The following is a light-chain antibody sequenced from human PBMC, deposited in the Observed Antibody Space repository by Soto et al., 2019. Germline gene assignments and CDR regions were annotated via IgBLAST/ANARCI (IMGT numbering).Light chain of an antibody. CDR3: QQYGSSPLT. J-gene: IGKJ4*01. CDR2: GAS. V-gene: IGKV3-20*01. CDR1: QSVSSSY. Sequence: EIVLTQSPGTLSLSPGERATLSCRASQSVSSSYLAWYQQKPGQAPRLLIYGASGRATGIPDRFSGRGSGKDFTLTISRLEPEDFAVYYCQQYGSSPLTFGGGTKVEIK.